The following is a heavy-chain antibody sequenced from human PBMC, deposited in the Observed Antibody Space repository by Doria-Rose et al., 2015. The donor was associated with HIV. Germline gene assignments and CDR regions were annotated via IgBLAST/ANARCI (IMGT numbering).Heavy chain of an antibody. CDR3: ARMGSYRELDY. CDR1: ASDSSRGYY. Sequence: ASDSSRGYYWTWLRQVPGKGLESLGYTYYTGTSDYSPSLKSRLNMAVDTSKNQFSLKLSFVTVADTAVYYCARMGSYRELDYWGQGALVIVSA. V-gene: IGHV4-31*02. J-gene: IGHJ4*02. D-gene: IGHD3-3*01. CDR2: TYYTGTS.